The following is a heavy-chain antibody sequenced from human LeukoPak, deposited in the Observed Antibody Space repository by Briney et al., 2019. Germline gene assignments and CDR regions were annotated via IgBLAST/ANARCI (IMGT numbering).Heavy chain of an antibody. D-gene: IGHD1/OR15-1a*01. CDR1: GFIFNTHA. V-gene: IGHV3-23*01. CDR2: ISESGGGT. J-gene: IGHJ4*02. Sequence: PGGSLRLSCAASGFIFNTHAMAWVRQAPGKGLEWVSAISESGGGTYYGASVKGRFTVSRDNSKNTLYLQMNSLSAEDTAVYYCVKKRTGLTYPFDYWGQGALVTVSS. CDR3: VKKRTGLTYPFDY.